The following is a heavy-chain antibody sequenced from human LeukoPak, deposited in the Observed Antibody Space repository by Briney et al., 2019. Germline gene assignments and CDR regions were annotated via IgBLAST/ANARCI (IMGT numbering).Heavy chain of an antibody. CDR3: TRMTTGHDY. D-gene: IGHD4-17*01. J-gene: IGHJ4*02. CDR2: INHSGYT. CDR1: GVSFDDYY. Sequence: SETLSLTCAVSGVSFDDYYWAWVRQTPGKGLEWIGEINHSGYTNGNPSLKSRVTLSIDTSRKQFSLNMRSVTVADAGIYFCTRMTTGHDYGGQGTLVTVSS. V-gene: IGHV4-34*01.